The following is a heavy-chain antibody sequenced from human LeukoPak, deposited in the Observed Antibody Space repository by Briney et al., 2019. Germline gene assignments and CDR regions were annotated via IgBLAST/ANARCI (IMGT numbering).Heavy chain of an antibody. CDR2: MNPNSGNT. V-gene: IGHV1-8*02. CDR1: GYTFTGYY. J-gene: IGHJ4*02. CDR3: ARKGASDY. Sequence: ASVKVSCKASGYTFTGYYMHWVRQAPGQGLEWMGWMNPNSGNTGYAQKFQGRVTMTRDTSTSTAYMELSSLRSDDTAVYYCARKGASDYWGQGTLVTVSS.